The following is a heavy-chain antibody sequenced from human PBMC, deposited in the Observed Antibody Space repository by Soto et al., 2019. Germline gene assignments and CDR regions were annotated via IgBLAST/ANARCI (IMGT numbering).Heavy chain of an antibody. Sequence: LSLTCTVSGASINSAYWSWIRQSPGKGLEYLGYIYYSGSNNFDPSLKSRVSVSVDTSKNQVSLRLRSVTAADTAVYYCARGPGITISGVVLNGLDVWGQGTTVTVS. CDR3: ARGPGITISGVVLNGLDV. V-gene: IGHV4-59*01. CDR1: GASINSAY. D-gene: IGHD3-3*01. CDR2: IYYSGSN. J-gene: IGHJ6*02.